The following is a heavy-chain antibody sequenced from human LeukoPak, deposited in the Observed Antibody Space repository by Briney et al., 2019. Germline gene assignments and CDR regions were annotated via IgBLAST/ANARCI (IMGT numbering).Heavy chain of an antibody. V-gene: IGHV3-7*01. CDR1: GFTFSSYW. Sequence: PGGSLRLSCAASGFTFSSYWMSWVRQAPGKGLEWVANIKQDGSEKYYVDSVKGRFTISRDNAKNSLYLQMNSLRAEDTAVYYCAREVLGNDFWSGSWGQGTLVTVSS. D-gene: IGHD3-3*01. J-gene: IGHJ5*02. CDR2: IKQDGSEK. CDR3: AREVLGNDFWSGS.